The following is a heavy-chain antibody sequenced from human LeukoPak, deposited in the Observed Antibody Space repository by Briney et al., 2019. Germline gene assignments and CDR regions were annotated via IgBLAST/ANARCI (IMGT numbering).Heavy chain of an antibody. CDR2: IRYDGSNK. CDR3: ARESESYDSSGSTFGY. D-gene: IGHD3-22*01. V-gene: IGHV3-30*02. Sequence: GGSLRLSCAASGLTFSRYGMNWVRQAPGKGLEWVAFIRYDGSNKYYADSVKGRFTISRDDSKNTLYLQMHSLRAEDTAVYYCARESESYDSSGSTFGYWGQGTLVTVSS. CDR1: GLTFSRYG. J-gene: IGHJ4*02.